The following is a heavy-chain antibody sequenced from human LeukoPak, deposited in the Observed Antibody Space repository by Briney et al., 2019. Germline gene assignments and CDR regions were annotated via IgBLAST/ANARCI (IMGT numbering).Heavy chain of an antibody. Sequence: GGSLRLSCAAPGFTFSSYSMNWVRQAPGKGLEWVSCITRSSIYIYYADSVKGRFTISRDNSKNTLYLQMNSLRAEDTAVYYCAKDRGASMGDAFDIWGQGTMVTVSS. V-gene: IGHV3-21*01. CDR3: AKDRGASMGDAFDI. D-gene: IGHD2/OR15-2a*01. J-gene: IGHJ3*02. CDR1: GFTFSSYS. CDR2: ITRSSIYI.